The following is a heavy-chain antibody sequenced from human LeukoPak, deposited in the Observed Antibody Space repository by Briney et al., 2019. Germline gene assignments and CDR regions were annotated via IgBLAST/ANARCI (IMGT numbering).Heavy chain of an antibody. CDR2: IIPIFGTA. Sequence: ASVKVSCKASGGTFSSYAISWVRQAPGQGLEWMGGIIPIFGTANYAQKFQGRVTITADESTSTAYMELSSLRSEDTAVYYCARSGSYYDFWSGYRQGTGSYYYYYMDVWGKGTTVTVSS. CDR3: ARSGSYYDFWSGYRQGTGSYYYYYMDV. D-gene: IGHD3-3*01. V-gene: IGHV1-69*13. CDR1: GGTFSSYA. J-gene: IGHJ6*03.